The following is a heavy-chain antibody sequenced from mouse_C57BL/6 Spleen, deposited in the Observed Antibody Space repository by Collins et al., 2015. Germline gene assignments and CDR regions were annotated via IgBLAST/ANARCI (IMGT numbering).Heavy chain of an antibody. CDR3: ARDITTVVAKGY. V-gene: IGHV9-3-1*01. CDR1: GYTFTNYG. Sequence: QIQLVQSGPELKKPGETVKISCKASGYTFTNYGMNWVKQAPGKGLKWMGWINTYTGEPTYADDFKGRFAFSLETSASTAYLQINNLKNEDTATYFCARDITTVVAKGYWGQGTTLTVSS. J-gene: IGHJ2*01. CDR2: INTYTGEP. D-gene: IGHD1-1*01.